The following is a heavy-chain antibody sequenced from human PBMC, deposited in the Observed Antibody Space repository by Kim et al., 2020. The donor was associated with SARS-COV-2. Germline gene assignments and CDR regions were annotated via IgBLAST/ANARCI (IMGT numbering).Heavy chain of an antibody. CDR3: AREGGIMGATMCMDV. CDR1: GFTFSSYW. D-gene: IGHD1-26*01. V-gene: IGHV3-74*01. CDR2: INSDGSST. J-gene: IGHJ6*02. Sequence: GGSLRLSCAASGFTFSSYWMHWVRQAPGKGLVWVSRINSDGSSTSYADSVKGRFTISRDNAKNTLYLQMNSLRAEDTAVYYCAREGGIMGATMCMDVWGQGTTVTVSS.